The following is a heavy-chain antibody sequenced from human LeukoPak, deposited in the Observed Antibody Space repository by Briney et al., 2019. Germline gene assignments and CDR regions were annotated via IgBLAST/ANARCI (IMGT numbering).Heavy chain of an antibody. CDR3: TTGESGIVTTIRIEPDAFDI. J-gene: IGHJ3*02. D-gene: IGHD5-12*01. CDR1: GFTFSNAW. Sequence: GRSLRPSCAASGFTFSNAWMSWVRQVPGKGLEWGGRIKSKIDGGTTDYAAPVKARFTISRDDSKNTLYMQMNSLKTEDTAVYYCTTGESGIVTTIRIEPDAFDIWGQGTMVTVSS. V-gene: IGHV3-15*01. CDR2: IKSKIDGGTT.